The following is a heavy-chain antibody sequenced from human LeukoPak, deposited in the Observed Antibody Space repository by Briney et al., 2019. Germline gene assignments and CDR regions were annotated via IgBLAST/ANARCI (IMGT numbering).Heavy chain of an antibody. J-gene: IGHJ4*02. CDR2: ISSSSSTI. CDR3: ARTSGYYITDY. Sequence: PGGSLRLSCAASGFTFSSYSMNWVRQAPGKGLEWVSYISSSSSTIYYADSVKGRFTISRDNAKNSLYPQMNSLRDEDTAVYYCARTSGYYITDYWGQGTPVTVSS. CDR1: GFTFSSYS. V-gene: IGHV3-48*02. D-gene: IGHD3-22*01.